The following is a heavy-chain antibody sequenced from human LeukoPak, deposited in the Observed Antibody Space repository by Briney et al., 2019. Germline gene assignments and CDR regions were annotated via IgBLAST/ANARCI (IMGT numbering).Heavy chain of an antibody. D-gene: IGHD3-16*01. V-gene: IGHV1-2*02. Sequence: ASVKVSCKASGYTFTGYYMHWVRQAPGQGLEWMGWIIPNSGGTSYAQKFQGRVTMTRDTSISTAYMELTSLRSDDTAVYYCARGRFLGDYWGQGTLVTVSS. J-gene: IGHJ4*02. CDR2: IIPNSGGT. CDR1: GYTFTGYY. CDR3: ARGRFLGDY.